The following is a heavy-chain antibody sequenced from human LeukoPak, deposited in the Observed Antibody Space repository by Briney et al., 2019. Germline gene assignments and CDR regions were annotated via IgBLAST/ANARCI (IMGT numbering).Heavy chain of an antibody. CDR1: GGSISSYY. V-gene: IGHV4-59*01. D-gene: IGHD3-22*01. Sequence: SETLSLTCTVSGGSISSYYWSWIRQPPGKGLEWIGYIYYSGSTNYNPSLKNRVTISVGTSKNQFSLKLSSVTAADTAVYYCASSYYYDSSGYLGWFDPWGQGTLVTVSS. CDR3: ASSYYYDSSGYLGWFDP. CDR2: IYYSGST. J-gene: IGHJ5*02.